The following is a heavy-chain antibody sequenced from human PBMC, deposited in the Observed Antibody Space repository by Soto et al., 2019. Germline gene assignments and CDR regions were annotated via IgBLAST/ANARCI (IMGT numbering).Heavy chain of an antibody. CDR2: VYTVTS. Sequence: SETLSLTCSVSGDSITSDFTYWGGIRQPPGRGLEWIRTVYTVTSFYNPSLKSRVTISLDSSKNQFSLRLTSVTAADMAVYYCARLSPFHCSSTTCYPYYYLDVWGKGTTVTVSS. CDR1: GDSITSDFTY. J-gene: IGHJ6*03. CDR3: ARLSPFHCSSTTCYPYYYLDV. V-gene: IGHV4-39*01. D-gene: IGHD2-2*01.